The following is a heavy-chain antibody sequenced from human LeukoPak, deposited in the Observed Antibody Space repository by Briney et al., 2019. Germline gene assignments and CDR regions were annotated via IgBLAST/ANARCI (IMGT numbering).Heavy chain of an antibody. CDR1: GGYIITSDHY. J-gene: IGHJ4*02. CDR3: ARGGSSWYDYFGY. CDR2: IYYTGST. Sequence: SETLSLTCSVSGGYIITSDHYWGWIRQPPGKGLEWIGSIYYTGSTSTNPFFKSRVTVSEDTSKNQFSLNLTSVTAEDTAVYYCARGGSSWYDYFGYWGQGTLVTVSS. D-gene: IGHD6-13*01. V-gene: IGHV4-39*01.